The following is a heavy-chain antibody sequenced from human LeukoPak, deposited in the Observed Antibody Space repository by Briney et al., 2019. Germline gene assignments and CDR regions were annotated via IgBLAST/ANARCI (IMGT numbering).Heavy chain of an antibody. CDR1: GGSFSGYY. CDR3: ARGSDSSPINPYYYYYYMDV. CDR2: IYYSGAT. J-gene: IGHJ6*03. V-gene: IGHV4-59*12. D-gene: IGHD6-13*01. Sequence: SETLSLTCTVSGGSFSGYYWSWIRQPPGKGLEWIGYIYYSGATDYNPSLKSRVTISVDTSKNQFSLKLSSVTAADTAVYYCARGSDSSPINPYYYYYYMDVWGKGTTVTVSS.